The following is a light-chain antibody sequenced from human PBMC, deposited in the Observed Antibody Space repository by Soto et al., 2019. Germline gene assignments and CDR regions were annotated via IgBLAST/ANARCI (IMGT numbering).Light chain of an antibody. CDR2: GAS. V-gene: IGKV3-15*01. J-gene: IGKJ3*01. CDR1: QSVSSN. CDR3: QLYNIWQLFS. Sequence: EIVMTQSPATLSVSPGERATLSCRASQSVSSNLAWYQQKPGQAPRLLIYGASTRATSIPARFSGSGSGTEFTFTISRLQSDDFAGYYCQLYNIWQLFSFGPGTKVDI.